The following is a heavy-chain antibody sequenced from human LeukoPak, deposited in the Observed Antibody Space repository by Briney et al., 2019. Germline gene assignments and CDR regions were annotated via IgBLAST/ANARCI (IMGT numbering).Heavy chain of an antibody. V-gene: IGHV3-23*01. CDR1: GSTFSSYA. Sequence: GGSLRLSCAASGSTFSSYAMSWVRQAPGKGLEWVSVIRGSGTTDYADSVKGRFTISRDNSKNTPYLQMNSLRAEDTAVYYCAKSGSGLDPWGQGTLVTVSS. J-gene: IGHJ5*02. CDR3: AKSGSGLDP. D-gene: IGHD6-25*01. CDR2: IRGSGTT.